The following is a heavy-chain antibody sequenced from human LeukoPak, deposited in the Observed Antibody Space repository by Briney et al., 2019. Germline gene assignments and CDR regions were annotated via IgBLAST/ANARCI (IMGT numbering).Heavy chain of an antibody. Sequence: SETLSLTCTVSGGSISSYYWSWIRQPPGKGLEWIGYIYYSGSTNYNPSLKSRVTISVDTSKNQFSLKLSSVTAADTAVYYCARHFRPYGSGSYNPRFAYWGQGTLVTVSS. CDR2: IYYSGST. J-gene: IGHJ4*02. CDR3: ARHFRPYGSGSYNPRFAY. D-gene: IGHD3-10*01. CDR1: GGSISSYY. V-gene: IGHV4-59*08.